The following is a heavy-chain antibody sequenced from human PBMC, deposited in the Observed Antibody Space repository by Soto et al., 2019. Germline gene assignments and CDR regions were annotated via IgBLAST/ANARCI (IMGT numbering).Heavy chain of an antibody. CDR2: ISSSSSTI. Sequence: GGSLRLSCAASGFTFSSYSMNWVRQAPGKGLEWVSYISSSSSTIYYADSVKGRFTISRDNAKNSLYLQMNSLRDEDTAVYYCARGIWMNYDILTGYFDYWGQGTLVTVSS. CDR1: GFTFSSYS. D-gene: IGHD3-9*01. V-gene: IGHV3-48*02. CDR3: ARGIWMNYDILTGYFDY. J-gene: IGHJ4*02.